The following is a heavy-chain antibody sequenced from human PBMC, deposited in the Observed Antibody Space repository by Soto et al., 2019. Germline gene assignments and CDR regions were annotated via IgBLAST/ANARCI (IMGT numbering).Heavy chain of an antibody. V-gene: IGHV2-26*01. D-gene: IGHD4-17*01. J-gene: IGHJ6*02. CDR3: ARMNVDSYQFYYAMDV. CDR1: GFSLTTGKMG. CDR2: IFSDNER. Sequence: PTLVNPTETLTLTCTVSGFSLTTGKMGVSWIRQPPGKALEWLAHIFSDNERSYSTSLQGRLTISKDTSGSQVVLSMTNVDPVDTATYYCARMNVDSYQFYYAMDVWGQGTTVTVSS.